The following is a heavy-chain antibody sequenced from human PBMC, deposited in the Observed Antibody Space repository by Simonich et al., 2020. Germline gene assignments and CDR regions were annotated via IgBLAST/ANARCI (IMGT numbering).Heavy chain of an antibody. V-gene: IGHV3-30*07. CDR2: ISYDGSNK. D-gene: IGHD5-18*01. J-gene: IGHJ6*03. CDR1: GFTFSSYA. Sequence: QVQLVESGGGVVQPGRSLRLSCAASGFTFSSYAMHWVRQAPGKVLEWVAVISYDGSNKYSADSVKGRFTISRDNSKNTLYLQMNSLRAEDTAVYYCARAGGYSYGYYYYMDVWGKGTTVTVSS. CDR3: ARAGGYSYGYYYYMDV.